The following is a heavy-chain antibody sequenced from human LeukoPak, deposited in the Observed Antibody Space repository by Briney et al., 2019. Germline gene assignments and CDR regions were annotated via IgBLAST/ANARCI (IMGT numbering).Heavy chain of an antibody. CDR3: AELGITMIGGV. Sequence: GGSLRLSCAASGFTFGDYAMHWVRQAPGKGLEWVSGISWNSASRGYADSVKGRFTISRDDANNSLYLQMNSLRAEDTAVYYCAELGITMIGGVWGKGTTVTISS. CDR2: ISWNSASR. D-gene: IGHD3-10*02. CDR1: GFTFGDYA. J-gene: IGHJ6*04. V-gene: IGHV3-9*01.